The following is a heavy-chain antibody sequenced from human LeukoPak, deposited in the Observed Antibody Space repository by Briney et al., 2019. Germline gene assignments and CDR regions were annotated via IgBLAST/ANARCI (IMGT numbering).Heavy chain of an antibody. CDR2: IYSGGNT. CDR1: GFTVSSYY. CDR3: VRTVLHWRFDY. Sequence: GGSLRLSCAASGFTVSSYYMNWVRQAPGKGLEWVSVIYSGGNTYYADSVKGRFTISRDNSKNTLYLQMDSLRAEDTAVYFCVRTVLHWRFDYCGQGILVTVSS. J-gene: IGHJ4*02. D-gene: IGHD1-1*01. V-gene: IGHV3-66*01.